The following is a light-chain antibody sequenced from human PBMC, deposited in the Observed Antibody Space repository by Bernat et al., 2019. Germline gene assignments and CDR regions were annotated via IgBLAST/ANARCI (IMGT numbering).Light chain of an antibody. Sequence: EIVLTQSPAILSLSPGERATLSCRASQSVSSFLAWYQQKPGQAPRLLIYDASNRATGIPPRFSGSGSGTDFTLTISSLEPEDFAVYYCQQRSNWAFGQGTKVEIK. J-gene: IGKJ1*01. V-gene: IGKV3-11*01. CDR2: DAS. CDR3: QQRSNWA. CDR1: QSVSSF.